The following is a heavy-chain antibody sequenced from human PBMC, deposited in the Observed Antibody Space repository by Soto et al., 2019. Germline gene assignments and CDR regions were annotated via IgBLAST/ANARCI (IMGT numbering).Heavy chain of an antibody. V-gene: IGHV4-59*01. CDR3: ARAPGYGYGDLDY. CDR1: GGSISSYY. J-gene: IGHJ4*02. CDR2: IYYSGST. Sequence: PSETLSLTCTVSGGSISSYYWSWIRQPPGKGLEWIGYIYYSGSTNYNPSLKSRVTISVDTSKNQFSLKLSSVTAADTAVYYCARAPGYGYGDLDYWGQGTLVTVSS. D-gene: IGHD5-18*01.